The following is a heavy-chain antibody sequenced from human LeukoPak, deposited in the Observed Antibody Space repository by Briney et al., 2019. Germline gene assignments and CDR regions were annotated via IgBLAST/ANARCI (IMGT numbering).Heavy chain of an antibody. V-gene: IGHV3-23*01. D-gene: IGHD2-2*01. Sequence: PGGSLRLSCAASGFTFSSYAMNWVRQAPGRGLEWVSATGSTGVSRFYADSVKGRFTVSRDNSKNTLSLQMNSLRAEDTAVYYCAKDPGVVPAHYFDYWGQGILVTVSS. CDR2: TGSTGVSR. CDR1: GFTFSSYA. CDR3: AKDPGVVPAHYFDY. J-gene: IGHJ4*02.